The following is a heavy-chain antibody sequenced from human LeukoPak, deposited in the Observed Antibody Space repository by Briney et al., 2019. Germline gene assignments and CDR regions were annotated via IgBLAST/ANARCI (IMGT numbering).Heavy chain of an antibody. Sequence: GGSLRLSCAASGFTFSNNAMSWVRQAPGKGLEWVSATSTSGGSAYYADSVKGRFTISRDNSKNTLYLQMDSLRADDAAVYYCARYSGSYYYPPAWDLWGQGTLVTVSS. D-gene: IGHD1-26*01. J-gene: IGHJ4*02. CDR2: TSTSGGSA. CDR1: GFTFSNNA. CDR3: ARYSGSYYYPPAWDL. V-gene: IGHV3-23*01.